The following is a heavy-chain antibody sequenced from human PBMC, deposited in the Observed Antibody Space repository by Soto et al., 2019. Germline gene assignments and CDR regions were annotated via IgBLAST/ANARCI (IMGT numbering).Heavy chain of an antibody. D-gene: IGHD5-12*01. CDR2: FDPEDGET. V-gene: IGHV1-24*01. CDR3: ATSRTIVATIDFDY. Sequence: GASVKVSCKVSGYTLTELSMRWVRQAPGKGLEWMGGFDPEDGETIYAQKFQGRVTMTEDTSTDTAYMELSSLRSEDTAVYYCATSRTIVATIDFDYWVQGTLVTVSS. J-gene: IGHJ4*02. CDR1: GYTLTELS.